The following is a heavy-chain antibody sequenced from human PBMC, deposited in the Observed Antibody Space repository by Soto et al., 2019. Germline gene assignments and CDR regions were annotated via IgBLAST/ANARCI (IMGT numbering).Heavy chain of an antibody. V-gene: IGHV1-3*01. Sequence: ASVKGSCKASGYTFTSYAMHWVRQAPGQRLEWMGWINAGNGNTKYSQKFQGRVTITRDTSASTAYMELSSLRSEDTAVYYCARVEMERLPLYSSGWYTYCGQGTLVTVSS. CDR1: GYTFTSYA. D-gene: IGHD6-19*01. J-gene: IGHJ4*02. CDR2: INAGNGNT. CDR3: ARVEMERLPLYSSGWYTY.